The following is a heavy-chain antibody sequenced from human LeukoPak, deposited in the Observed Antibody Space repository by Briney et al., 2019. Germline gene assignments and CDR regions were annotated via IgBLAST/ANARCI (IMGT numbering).Heavy chain of an antibody. J-gene: IGHJ5*02. CDR1: GGSFSGYY. CDR2: INHSGST. Sequence: SETLSLTCAVYGGSFSGYYWSWIRQPPGKGLEWIGEINHSGSTNYNPSLKSRVTISVDTSKNQFSLKLSSVTAADTAVYYCARRNIVATIGWFDPWAREPWSPSPQ. V-gene: IGHV4-34*01. CDR3: ARRNIVATIGWFDP. D-gene: IGHD5-12*01.